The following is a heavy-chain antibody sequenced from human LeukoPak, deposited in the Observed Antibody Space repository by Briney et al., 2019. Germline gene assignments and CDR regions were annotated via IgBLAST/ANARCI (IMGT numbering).Heavy chain of an antibody. Sequence: SETLSLTCSVSGGSISSGTHYWGWIRQPPGKGLEWIGSVYYSGSTYYNASLKSRVTISLHTSKSQFSLKLSSVTAADTAVYYCARDNALASGKYWFDPWGQGTLVTVSS. V-gene: IGHV4-39*07. CDR2: VYYSGST. J-gene: IGHJ5*02. CDR3: ARDNALASGKYWFDP. CDR1: GGSISSGTHY. D-gene: IGHD3-10*01.